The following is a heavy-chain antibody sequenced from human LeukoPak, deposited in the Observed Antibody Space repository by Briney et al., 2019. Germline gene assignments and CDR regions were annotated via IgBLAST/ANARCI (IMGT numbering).Heavy chain of an antibody. D-gene: IGHD3-10*01. CDR2: ISSSSDYI. CDR1: GFPFSGYS. CDR3: ARDYLYGSGKYYYYMDV. J-gene: IGHJ6*03. V-gene: IGHV3-21*01. Sequence: GGSLRLSCAVSGFPFSGYSMNWVRQAPGKGLEWVSSISSSSDYIYYADSVKGRFTISRDNAENSLYLQMNSLRVEDTAVYYCARDYLYGSGKYYYYMDVWGKGATVTISS.